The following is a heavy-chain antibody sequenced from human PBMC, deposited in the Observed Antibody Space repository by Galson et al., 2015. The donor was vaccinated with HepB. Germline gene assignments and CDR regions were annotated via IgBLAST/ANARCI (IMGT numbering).Heavy chain of an antibody. Sequence: SVKVSCKASGGTFSSYAISWVRQAPGQGLEWMGGIIPILGIANYAQKFQGRVTITADKSTSTAYMELSSLRSEDTAVYYCARDLERRQAVGPYYYYYYMDVWGKGTTVTVSS. V-gene: IGHV1-69*10. CDR2: IIPILGIA. CDR1: GGTFSSYA. D-gene: IGHD6-13*01. CDR3: ARDLERRQAVGPYYYYYYMDV. J-gene: IGHJ6*03.